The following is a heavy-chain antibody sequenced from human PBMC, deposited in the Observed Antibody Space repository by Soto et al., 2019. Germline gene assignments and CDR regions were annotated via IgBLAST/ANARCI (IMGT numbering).Heavy chain of an antibody. CDR3: AKLLGPYYYYGMDV. CDR2: ISGSGGST. V-gene: IGHV3-23*01. Sequence: GGSLRLSCAASGFTFSSYAMSWVRQAPGKGLEWVSAISGSGGSTYYADSVKGRFTISRDNSKNTLYLQMNSLRAEDTAVYYCAKLLGPYYYYGMDVWGQGTTVTVSS. CDR1: GFTFSSYA. J-gene: IGHJ6*02.